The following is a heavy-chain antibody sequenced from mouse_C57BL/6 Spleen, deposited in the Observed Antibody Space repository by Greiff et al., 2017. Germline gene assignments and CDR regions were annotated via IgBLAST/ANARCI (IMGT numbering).Heavy chain of an antibody. Sequence: QVQLQQSGPELVKPGASVKISCKASGYAFSSSWMNWVKQRPGKGLEWIGRIYPGDGDTNYNGKFKGKATLTADKSSSTAYMQLSGLTSEDSAVYVCESLTEASGYWGQGTTLTVSS. V-gene: IGHV1-82*01. D-gene: IGHD2-13*01. CDR1: GYAFSSSW. CDR2: IYPGDGDT. J-gene: IGHJ2*01. CDR3: ESLTEASGY.